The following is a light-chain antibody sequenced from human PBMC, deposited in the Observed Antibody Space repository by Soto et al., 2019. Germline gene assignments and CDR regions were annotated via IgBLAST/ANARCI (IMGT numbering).Light chain of an antibody. J-gene: IGKJ1*01. CDR3: QQYSSNST. Sequence: DIQMTQSPSTLSGSVGDRVTITCRASQTISSWLAWYQQKPGKAPKLLIYQASSLENGVPSRFSGSGSGTEFGLTIRSLKPDDFATYYCQQYSSNSTFGQGTKLDIK. CDR1: QTISSW. CDR2: QAS. V-gene: IGKV1-5*03.